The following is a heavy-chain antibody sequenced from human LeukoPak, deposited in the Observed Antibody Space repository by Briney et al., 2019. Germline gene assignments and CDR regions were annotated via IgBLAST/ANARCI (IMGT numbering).Heavy chain of an antibody. V-gene: IGHV4-30-2*01. CDR1: GGSISSGGYS. J-gene: IGHJ6*02. CDR2: IYHSGST. CDR3: ARDPSPLLWFGELSYDGMDV. Sequence: SETLSLTCAVSGGSISSGGYSWSWIRQPPGKGLEWIGYIYHSGSTYYNPSLKSRVTISVDRSKNQFSLKLSSVTAADTAVYYCARDPSPLLWFGELSYDGMDVWGQGTTVTVSS. D-gene: IGHD3-10*01.